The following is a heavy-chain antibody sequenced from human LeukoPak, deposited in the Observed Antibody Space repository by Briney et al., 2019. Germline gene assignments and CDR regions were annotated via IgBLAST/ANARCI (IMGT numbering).Heavy chain of an antibody. CDR2: IYHSGST. Sequence: SQTLSLTCTVSGGSISSGGYYWSWIRQPPGKGLEWIGYIYHSGSTYYNPSLKSRVTISVDRSKNQFSLKLSSVTAADTAVYYCAYELGGIAAAWGQGTLVTVSS. J-gene: IGHJ4*02. CDR1: GGSISSGGYY. V-gene: IGHV4-30-2*01. CDR3: AYELGGIAAA. D-gene: IGHD6-13*01.